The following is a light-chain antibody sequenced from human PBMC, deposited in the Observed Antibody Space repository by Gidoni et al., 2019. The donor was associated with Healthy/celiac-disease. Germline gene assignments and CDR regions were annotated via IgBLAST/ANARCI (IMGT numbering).Light chain of an antibody. CDR1: SSDVGRYNS. J-gene: IGLJ1*01. CDR3: SSYTSSIFYV. V-gene: IGLV2-14*01. CDR2: EVS. Sequence: QSDLTQPASVSGSPGQSITISCPGTSSDVGRYNSVSWYQQHPGKAPNLMIYEVSNRPSGVSNRFSGSKSGNTASLTISGLQAEDEADYYCSSYTSSIFYVFGTGTKVTVL.